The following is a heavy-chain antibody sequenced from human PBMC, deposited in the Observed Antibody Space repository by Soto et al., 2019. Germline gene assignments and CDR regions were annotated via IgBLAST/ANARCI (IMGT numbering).Heavy chain of an antibody. D-gene: IGHD4-17*01. CDR1: GFTFSSYG. CDR2: ISYDGSNK. CDR3: ARRSGDYDAFDI. Sequence: GGSLRLSCAASGFTFSSYGMHWVRQAPGKGLEWVAVISYDGSNKYYADSVKGLFTISRDNSKNTLFLQMNSLRAEDTAVYYCARRSGDYDAFDIWGQGTMVTVSS. J-gene: IGHJ3*02. V-gene: IGHV3-30*03.